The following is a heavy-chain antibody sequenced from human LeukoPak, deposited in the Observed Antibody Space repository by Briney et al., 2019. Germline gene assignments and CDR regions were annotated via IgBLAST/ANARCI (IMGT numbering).Heavy chain of an antibody. CDR3: ARGSHGNSGWVDY. Sequence: PGGSLRLSCAASGFIFSTYSMNWVRQAPGKGLEWVSVIYSVGNTYYADSVKGRFTISRDNSKNTLYLQMNSLRAEDTAVYYCARGSHGNSGWVDYWGQGTLVTVSS. CDR1: GFIFSTYS. V-gene: IGHV3-53*01. CDR2: IYSVGNT. J-gene: IGHJ4*02. D-gene: IGHD4-23*01.